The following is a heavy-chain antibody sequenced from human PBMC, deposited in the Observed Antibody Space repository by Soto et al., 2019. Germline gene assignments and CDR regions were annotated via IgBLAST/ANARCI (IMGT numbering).Heavy chain of an antibody. V-gene: IGHV4-34*01. CDR1: GGSFSGYY. Sequence: PSETLSLTCAVYGGSFSGYYWSWIRQPPGKGLEWIGEINHSGSTNYNPSLKSRVTISVDTSKNQFSLKLSFVTAADTAVYYCARGPSMGWFDPWGQGTLVTVSS. CDR3: ARGPSMGWFDP. J-gene: IGHJ5*02. D-gene: IGHD3-10*01. CDR2: INHSGST.